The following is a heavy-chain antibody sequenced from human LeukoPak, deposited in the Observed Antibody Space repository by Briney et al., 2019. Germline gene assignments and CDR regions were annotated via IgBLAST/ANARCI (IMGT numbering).Heavy chain of an antibody. CDR2: ISSSSSYI. V-gene: IGHV3-21*01. CDR1: GFTFSTYN. CDR3: ARDGGYYNDSSGYSFDS. J-gene: IGHJ4*02. Sequence: GGSLRLSCAASGFTFSTYNMNWVRQAPGKGMERVSSISSSSSYIYYADSVNGRFTISRDNAKTSLYLQMISLRAEDTALYYCARDGGYYNDSSGYSFDSWGQGTLITVSS. D-gene: IGHD3-22*01.